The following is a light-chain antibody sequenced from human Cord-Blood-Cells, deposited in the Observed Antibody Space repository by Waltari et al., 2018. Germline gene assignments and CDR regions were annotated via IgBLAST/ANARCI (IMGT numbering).Light chain of an antibody. J-gene: IGKJ1*01. V-gene: IGKV3-20*01. CDR3: QQYGSSPRT. Sequence: EIVLTQSPATLSFSPGERATLSCRPSQSVSSSYLAWYQQKLGQAPRLLIYGASSRATGIPDRFSGSGSGTDFTLTISRLEPEDFAVYYCQQYGSSPRTFGQGTKVEIK. CDR2: GAS. CDR1: QSVSSSY.